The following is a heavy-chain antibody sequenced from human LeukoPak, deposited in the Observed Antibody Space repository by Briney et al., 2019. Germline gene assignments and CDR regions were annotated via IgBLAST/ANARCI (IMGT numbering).Heavy chain of an antibody. V-gene: IGHV3-23*01. D-gene: IGHD2-2*01. CDR1: GFTFSSYA. J-gene: IGHJ4*02. Sequence: GGSLRPSCAASGFTFSSYAMSWVRQAPGKGLEWVSAISGSGGSTYYADSVKGRFTISRDNSKNTLYLQMNSLRAEDTAVYYCAKDDWREKDIVVVPAASRPDYWGQGTLVTVSS. CDR2: ISGSGGST. CDR3: AKDDWREKDIVVVPAASRPDY.